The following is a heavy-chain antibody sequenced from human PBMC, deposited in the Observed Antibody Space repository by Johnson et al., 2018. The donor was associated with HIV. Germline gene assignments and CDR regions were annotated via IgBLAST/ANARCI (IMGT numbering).Heavy chain of an antibody. CDR3: ARESGQAFDV. V-gene: IGHV3-20*04. CDR2: ISWNGGSA. D-gene: IGHD6-25*01. J-gene: IGHJ3*01. Sequence: EVQLVESGGGVVQPGRSLRLSCAASGFTFDDYDMSWVRQAPGKGLGWVSGISWNGGSAAYADSVKGRFTISRDNAKNSLYLQMNTLRVEDTAFYYCARESGQAFDVWGQGTMVTVSS. CDR1: GFTFDDYD.